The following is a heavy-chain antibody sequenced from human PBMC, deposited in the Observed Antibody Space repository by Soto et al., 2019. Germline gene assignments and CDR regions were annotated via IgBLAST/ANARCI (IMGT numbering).Heavy chain of an antibody. CDR3: ARYCSSTSCPGGVFDI. D-gene: IGHD2-2*01. Sequence: SETLSPTCTVSGRSISRYYWSWIRQPPGKGLEWIGYIYYSGSTNYIPSLKSRVTISVDTSKNQFSLKLSSVTAADTAVYFCARYCSSTSCPGGVFDIWGQGTMVTVSS. V-gene: IGHV4-59*01. CDR1: GRSISRYY. CDR2: IYYSGST. J-gene: IGHJ3*02.